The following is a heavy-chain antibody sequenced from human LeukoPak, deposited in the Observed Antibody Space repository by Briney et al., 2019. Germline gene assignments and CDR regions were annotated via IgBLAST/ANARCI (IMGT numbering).Heavy chain of an antibody. CDR1: GYAFSSYS. CDR2: ISVRSNYI. V-gene: IGHV3-21*01. D-gene: IGHD3-22*01. CDR3: VRLRRNSDTSGFYYYYDF. J-gene: IGHJ4*02. Sequence: GGSLRLSCLASGYAFSSYSINWVRQAPGKGLEWVSSISVRSNYIYYADSVRGRFRISRDDARDSLFLEMNSLRAEDTAVYYCVRLRRNSDTSGFYYYYDFWGQGTLVTVSS.